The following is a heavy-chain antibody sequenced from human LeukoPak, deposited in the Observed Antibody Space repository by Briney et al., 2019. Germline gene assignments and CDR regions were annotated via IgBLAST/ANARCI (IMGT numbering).Heavy chain of an antibody. V-gene: IGHV3-15*01. J-gene: IGHJ4*02. Sequence: PGRSLRLSYAASGFTFSDYYMSWVRQAPGKGLEWVGRIKSKTDGGTTDYAAPVKGRFTISRDDSKNTLYLQMNSLKTEDTAVYYCTTGGIIYDSSGYSHYWGQGTLVTVSS. CDR3: TTGGIIYDSSGYSHY. CDR1: GFTFSDYY. CDR2: IKSKTDGGTT. D-gene: IGHD3-22*01.